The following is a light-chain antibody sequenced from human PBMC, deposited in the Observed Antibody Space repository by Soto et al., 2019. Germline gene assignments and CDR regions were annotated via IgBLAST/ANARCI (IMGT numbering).Light chain of an antibody. Sequence: AIQMTQSPSSLSASVGDRVTMTCRASQGIRNDLGWYQQKPGKAPKLLIYKASTLKSGVPSRFSGSGSGTEFTLTISSLQSEDFAVYYCQHYNYWPYTFGQGTKVDIK. CDR2: KAS. CDR3: QHYNYWPYT. J-gene: IGKJ2*01. V-gene: IGKV1-6*01. CDR1: QGIRND.